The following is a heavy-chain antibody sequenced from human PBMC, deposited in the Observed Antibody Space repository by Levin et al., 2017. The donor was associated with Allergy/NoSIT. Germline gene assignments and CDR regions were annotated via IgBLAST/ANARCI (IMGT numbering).Heavy chain of an antibody. V-gene: IGHV3-23*01. CDR1: GFTFSSNA. J-gene: IGHJ6*03. D-gene: IGHD3-10*01. Sequence: AASVKVSCVASGFTFSSNAMSWVRQAPGKGLEWVSSISGSGDHTFETDSVKGRFTISRDNSKNTLSLQMNSLRASDTAVYYCAKGRLLSGTYYNSYFYYYMDVWGKGTAVTVSS. CDR3: AKGRLLSGTYYNSYFYYYMDV. CDR2: ISGSGDHT.